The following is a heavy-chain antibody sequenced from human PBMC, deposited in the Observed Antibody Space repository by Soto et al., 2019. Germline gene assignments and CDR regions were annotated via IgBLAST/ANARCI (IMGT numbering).Heavy chain of an antibody. D-gene: IGHD3-10*02. Sequence: DVQLVESGGGLVQPGGSLRLSCAASGFTFSVYWMTWVREAPGRGLEWVAYIKRDGSEEHYVDSVKGRFTISRDNAKNSLYLPMNRRRAEDTAVYYCARIDGVSGGSFHNWGQGTMVSVSS. V-gene: IGHV3-7*05. CDR1: GFTFSVYW. CDR2: IKRDGSEE. J-gene: IGHJ3*02. CDR3: ARIDGVSGGSFHN.